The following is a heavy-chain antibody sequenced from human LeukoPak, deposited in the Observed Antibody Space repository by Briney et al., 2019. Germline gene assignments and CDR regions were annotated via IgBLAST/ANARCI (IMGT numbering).Heavy chain of an antibody. J-gene: IGHJ5*02. CDR2: IITTFGTA. Sequence: SLKVSCKASGGTFSSYAISWVRQAPGQGLEWMGGIITTFGTANYAQKFQGRVTITADESTSTPYMELSSLRSEDTAVYYCARGSGWSGWFDPWGQGTLVSVST. V-gene: IGHV1-69*13. CDR3: ARGSGWSGWFDP. D-gene: IGHD3-3*01. CDR1: GGTFSSYA.